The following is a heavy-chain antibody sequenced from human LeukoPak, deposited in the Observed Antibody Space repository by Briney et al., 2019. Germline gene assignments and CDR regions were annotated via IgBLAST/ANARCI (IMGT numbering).Heavy chain of an antibody. D-gene: IGHD1-14*01. CDR2: IDPNNGDT. V-gene: IGHV1-2*02. CDR3: ARRSRNGLDAFDI. CDR1: AYTFTGYY. Sequence: ASVKVSCKASAYTFTGYYLHWVRQAPGLGLEWMGWIDPNNGDTKYAQKFQGRVTMTRDRSISTAYMELSRLTSDDTAVYYCARRSRNGLDAFDIWGQGTMVTVSS. J-gene: IGHJ3*02.